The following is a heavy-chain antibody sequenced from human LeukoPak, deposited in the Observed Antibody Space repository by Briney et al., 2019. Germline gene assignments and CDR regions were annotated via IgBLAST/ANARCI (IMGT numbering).Heavy chain of an antibody. Sequence: SETLSLTCTVSGGSISSYCWSWIRQPPGKGLEWIGYIYYSGNTNYNPSLKSRVTISVDTSKNQFSLKLSSVTAADTAAYYCARDTDSSGYLSFDYWGQGTLVTVSS. CDR1: GGSISSYC. CDR2: IYYSGNT. J-gene: IGHJ4*02. CDR3: ARDTDSSGYLSFDY. D-gene: IGHD3-22*01. V-gene: IGHV4-59*01.